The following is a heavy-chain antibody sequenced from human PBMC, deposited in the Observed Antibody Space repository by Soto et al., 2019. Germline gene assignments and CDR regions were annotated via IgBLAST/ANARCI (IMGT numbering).Heavy chain of an antibody. V-gene: IGHV4-34*01. Sequence: SETLSLTCAVYGGSFSGYYWSWIRQPPGKGLEWIGEINHSGSTNYNPSLKSRVTISVDTSKNQFSLKLSFVTAADTAFFYCARGREILEWLLYCFDYWGQGTLVTVSS. J-gene: IGHJ4*02. D-gene: IGHD3-3*01. CDR1: GGSFSGYY. CDR3: ARGREILEWLLYCFDY. CDR2: INHSGST.